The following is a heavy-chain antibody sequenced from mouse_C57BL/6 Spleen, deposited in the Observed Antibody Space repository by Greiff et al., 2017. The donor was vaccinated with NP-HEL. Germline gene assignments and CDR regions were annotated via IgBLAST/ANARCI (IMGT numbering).Heavy chain of an antibody. V-gene: IGHV7-3*01. CDR1: GFTFTDYY. Sequence: EVKVEESGGGLVQPGGSLSLSCAASGFTFTDYYMSWVRQPPGKALEWLGFIRNKANGYTTEYSASVKGRFTISRDNSQSILYLQMNALRAEDSATYYCARCPHWERFDYWGQGTTLTVSS. CDR3: ARCPHWERFDY. J-gene: IGHJ2*01. CDR2: IRNKANGYTT. D-gene: IGHD4-1*01.